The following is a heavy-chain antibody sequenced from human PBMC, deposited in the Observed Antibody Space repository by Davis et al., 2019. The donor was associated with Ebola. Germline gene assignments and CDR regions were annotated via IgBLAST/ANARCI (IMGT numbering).Heavy chain of an antibody. J-gene: IGHJ4*02. CDR1: GFTFSSYG. CDR2: ISYDGSNK. Sequence: GESLKISCAASGFTFSSYGMHWVRQAPGKGLEWVAVISYDGSNKYYADSVKGRFTISRDNSKNTLYLQMNSLRAEDTAVYYCARDYDYIWGSYHYPDYWGQGTLVTVSS. V-gene: IGHV3-30*03. D-gene: IGHD3-16*01. CDR3: ARDYDYIWGSYHYPDY.